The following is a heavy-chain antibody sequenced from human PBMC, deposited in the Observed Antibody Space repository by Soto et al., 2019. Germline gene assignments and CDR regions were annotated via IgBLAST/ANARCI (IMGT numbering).Heavy chain of an antibody. CDR2: ISAYNGNT. D-gene: IGHD5-18*01. J-gene: IGHJ3*02. V-gene: IGHV1-18*01. Sequence: ASVRVSCKASGYTFTSYGISWVRQAPGQGLEWMGWISAYNGNTNYAQKLQGRVTMTTDTSTSTAYMELRSLRSDDTAVYYCARLISEDTDIDAFDIWGQGTMVTVSS. CDR3: ARLISEDTDIDAFDI. CDR1: GYTFTSYG.